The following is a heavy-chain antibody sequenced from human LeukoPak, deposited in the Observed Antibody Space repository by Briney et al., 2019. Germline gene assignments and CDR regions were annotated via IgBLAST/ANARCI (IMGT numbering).Heavy chain of an antibody. Sequence: PGGSLRLSCAASGFTFSDYYMSWIRQAPGKGLERVSYISSSGSTIYYADSVKGRFTISRDNAKNSLYLQMNSLRAEDTAVYYCARDGSYGSRKWALDYWGQGTLVTVSS. CDR2: ISSSGSTI. CDR3: ARDGSYGSRKWALDY. V-gene: IGHV3-11*01. J-gene: IGHJ4*02. D-gene: IGHD3-22*01. CDR1: GFTFSDYY.